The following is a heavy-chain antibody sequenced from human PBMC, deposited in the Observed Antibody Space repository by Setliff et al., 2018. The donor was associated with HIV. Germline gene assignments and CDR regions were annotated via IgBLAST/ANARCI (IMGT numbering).Heavy chain of an antibody. J-gene: IGHJ4*02. D-gene: IGHD3-22*01. Sequence: SETLSLTCAVYGGSFSGYYWSWIRQPPGKGLEWIGEINHRGSTDYNPSLKSRVTISVDTSKNQFSLKLSSVTAADTAVYYCARGLVPYDSSGYYTYWGQGTLVTVSS. V-gene: IGHV4-34*01. CDR1: GGSFSGYY. CDR3: ARGLVPYDSSGYYTY. CDR2: INHRGST.